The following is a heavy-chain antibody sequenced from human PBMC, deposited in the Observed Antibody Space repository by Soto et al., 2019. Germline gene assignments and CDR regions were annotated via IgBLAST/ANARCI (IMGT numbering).Heavy chain of an antibody. CDR2: IYFIGST. CDR3: ARGSTTEKVDF. CDR1: EGNIIGHY. J-gene: IGHJ4*02. Sequence: SVPLPVRCSVAEGNIIGHYWRRIRQPPGKGLECIGYIYFIGSTIYNPSLKSRVAISVDTSMNQFPLALTSVTAADTAMYYCARGSTTEKVDFRVQRILVTVSS. V-gene: IGHV4-59*08.